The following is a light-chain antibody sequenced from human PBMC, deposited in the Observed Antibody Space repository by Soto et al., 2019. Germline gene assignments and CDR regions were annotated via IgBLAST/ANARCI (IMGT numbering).Light chain of an antibody. J-gene: IGKJ2*01. CDR3: QHYNNWPYA. CDR2: YAA. V-gene: IGKV3-15*01. CDR1: PSVSSN. Sequence: EIVMTQSPATLSVSPGERATLSCRASPSVSSNLAWYQQKPGQAPRLLIYYAATRATGIPARFSGSGSGTEFTLTISSLQSEDFAVYYCQHYNNWPYAFGQGTKLEIK.